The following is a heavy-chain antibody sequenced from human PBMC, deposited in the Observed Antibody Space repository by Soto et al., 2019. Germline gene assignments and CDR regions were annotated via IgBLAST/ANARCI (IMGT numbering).Heavy chain of an antibody. Sequence: ASVKVSCNASGYTFTSYDINWVRQATGQGLEWMGWINPNSGNTGYAQKFQGRVTMTRNTSISTAYMELSSLRSEDTAVYYCARGQEYSSGWYYYYYGMDVWGQGPTVTVSS. CDR2: INPNSGNT. J-gene: IGHJ6*02. CDR1: GYTFTSYD. CDR3: ARGQEYSSGWYYYYYGMDV. V-gene: IGHV1-8*01. D-gene: IGHD6-19*01.